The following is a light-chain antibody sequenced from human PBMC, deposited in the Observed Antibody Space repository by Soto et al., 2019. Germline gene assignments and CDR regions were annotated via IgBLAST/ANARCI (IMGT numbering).Light chain of an antibody. CDR2: DAS. V-gene: IGKV3-11*01. CDR1: QSVTNS. J-gene: IGKJ1*01. Sequence: EIVLTQSPATLSLSPGERATLSCRASQSVTNSLAWYQQKPGQAPRLLVYDASNRATGIPTRFSGSGSGTDFTLTISNLEPEDFAVYSCHQYHNWTFGQGTKVDIK. CDR3: HQYHNWT.